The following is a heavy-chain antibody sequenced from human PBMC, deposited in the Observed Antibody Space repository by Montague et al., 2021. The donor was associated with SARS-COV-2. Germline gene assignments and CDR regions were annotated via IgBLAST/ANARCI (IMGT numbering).Heavy chain of an antibody. CDR1: GFTFSSYG. CDR2: IRYDGSNK. V-gene: IGHV3-33*01. CDR3: ARDRVRAAAGTRYYFDY. J-gene: IGHJ4*02. Sequence: SLRLSCGAFGFTFSSYGMHWVRQAPGKGLEWVAVIRYDGSNKYYXDSXNGRFTISRDNSKNTLYLQMNSLRAEDTAVYYCARDRVRAAAGTRYYFDYWGQGTLVTVSS. D-gene: IGHD6-13*01.